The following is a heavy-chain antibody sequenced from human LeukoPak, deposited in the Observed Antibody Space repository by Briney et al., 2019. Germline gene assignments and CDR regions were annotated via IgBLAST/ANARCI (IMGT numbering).Heavy chain of an antibody. J-gene: IGHJ6*02. D-gene: IGHD1-26*01. V-gene: IGHV1-24*01. CDR2: FDPEDGET. CDR1: GYTLTELS. CDR3: ATDGKFHYYYYGMDV. Sequence: ASVKVSCKVSGYTLTELSMHWVRQAPGKGLGWMGGFDPEDGETIYAQKFQGRVTMTEDTSTDTAYMELSSLRSEDTAVYYCATDGKFHYYYYGMDVWGQGTTVTVSS.